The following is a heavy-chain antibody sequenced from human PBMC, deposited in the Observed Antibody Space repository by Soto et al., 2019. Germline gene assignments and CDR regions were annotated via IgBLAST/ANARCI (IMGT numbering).Heavy chain of an antibody. CDR2: ITPIYPTT. CDR1: GGTFYTYT. V-gene: IGHV1-69*13. J-gene: IGHJ4*02. CDR3: ARAKSGYSYAPLDY. Sequence: ASVKVSCKASGGTFYTYTFSWVRQAPGQGLEWMGSITPIYPTTNYAEKFQGRLTVTADGSTNTAYMELSSLRSEDTAVYYCARAKSGYSYAPLDYWGQGTLVTVSS. D-gene: IGHD5-18*01.